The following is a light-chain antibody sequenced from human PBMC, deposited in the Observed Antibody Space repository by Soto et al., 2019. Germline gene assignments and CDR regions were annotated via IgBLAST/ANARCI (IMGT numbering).Light chain of an antibody. CDR3: SSYTSSSTGV. CDR2: EVN. J-gene: IGLJ1*01. CDR1: SSDVGGYNY. V-gene: IGLV2-14*01. Sequence: QSALTQPASVSGSPGQSITISCTGTSSDVGGYNYVSWYQQHPGKAPKLMIYEVNYRPSGVSNRFSGSKSGNTASLTISGLQAEYEADYYCSSYTSSSTGVFGTGTKLTVL.